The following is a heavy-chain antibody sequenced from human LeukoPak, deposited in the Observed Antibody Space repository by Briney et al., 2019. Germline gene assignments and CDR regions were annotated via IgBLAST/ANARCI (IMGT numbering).Heavy chain of an antibody. D-gene: IGHD6-19*01. CDR2: INPSGGST. CDR3: ASPYSSGWYPSHAFDI. Sequence: VASVKVSCKASGYTFTSYYMHWVRQAPGQGLEWMGIINPSGGSTSYAQKFQGRVTMTRDTSTSTVYMELSSLRPEDTAVYYCASPYSSGWYPSHAFDIWGQGTMVTVSS. V-gene: IGHV1-46*01. CDR1: GYTFTSYY. J-gene: IGHJ3*02.